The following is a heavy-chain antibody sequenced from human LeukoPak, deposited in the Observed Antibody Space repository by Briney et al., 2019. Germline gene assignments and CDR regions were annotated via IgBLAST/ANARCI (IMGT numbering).Heavy chain of an antibody. V-gene: IGHV1-2*02. CDR1: GYTFTGYY. J-gene: IGHJ3*02. D-gene: IGHD3-22*01. Sequence: EASVKVSCKASGYTFTGYYMHWVRQAPGQGLEWMGWINPNSGGTNYAQKFQGRVTMTRDTSISTAYMELSRLRSDDTAVYYCARGAGRNYYDSSGRDAFDIWGQGTMVTVSP. CDR3: ARGAGRNYYDSSGRDAFDI. CDR2: INPNSGGT.